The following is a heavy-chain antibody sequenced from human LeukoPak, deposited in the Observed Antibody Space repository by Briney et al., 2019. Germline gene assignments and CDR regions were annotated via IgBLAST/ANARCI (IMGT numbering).Heavy chain of an antibody. J-gene: IGHJ4*02. V-gene: IGHV3-74*01. CDR3: ATHDSSGYGDY. D-gene: IGHD3-22*01. Sequence: GGSLRLSCDASGFTFSIYAMSWVRQGTGKGLEWVSRINSDGSSTSYADSVKGRFTISRDNAKNTLYLQMNSLRAEDTAVYYCATHDSSGYGDYWGQGTLVTVSS. CDR2: INSDGSST. CDR1: GFTFSIYA.